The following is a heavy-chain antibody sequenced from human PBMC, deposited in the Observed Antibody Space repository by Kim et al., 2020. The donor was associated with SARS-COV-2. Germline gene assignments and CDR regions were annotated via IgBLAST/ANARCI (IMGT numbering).Heavy chain of an antibody. D-gene: IGHD6-6*01. CDR2: ISWNSGSI. V-gene: IGHV3-9*01. Sequence: GGSLRLSCAASGFTFDDYAMHWVRQAPGKGLEWVSGISWNSGSIGYADSVKGRFTISRDNAKNSLYLQMNSLRAEDTALYYCAKSELGQLGFDPWGQGTLVTVSS. CDR3: AKSELGQLGFDP. J-gene: IGHJ5*02. CDR1: GFTFDDYA.